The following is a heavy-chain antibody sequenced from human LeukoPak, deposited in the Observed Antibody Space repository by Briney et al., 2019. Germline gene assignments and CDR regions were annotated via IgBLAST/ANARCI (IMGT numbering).Heavy chain of an antibody. Sequence: GGSLRLSCAASGFTFDDYGMSWVRQAPGKGLGGVSGINWNGGSTGYADSVKGRFTISRDNAKNSLYLQMNSLRAEDTALYYCARDGTNCSSTSCYSSGFGYWGQGTLVTVSS. CDR2: INWNGGST. D-gene: IGHD2-2*01. CDR1: GFTFDDYG. J-gene: IGHJ4*02. CDR3: ARDGTNCSSTSCYSSGFGY. V-gene: IGHV3-20*04.